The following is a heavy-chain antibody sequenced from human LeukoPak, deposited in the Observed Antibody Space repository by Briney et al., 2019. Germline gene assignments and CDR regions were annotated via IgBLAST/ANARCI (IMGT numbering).Heavy chain of an antibody. Sequence: SETLSLTCTVSGGSISSHYWSWIRQPPGKGLEWIGYIYYSGSTNYNPSLKSRVTISVDTSKNQFSLKLSSVTAADTAVYYCARGSSSSYYYYYYVDVWGKGTTVTVSS. CDR2: IYYSGST. D-gene: IGHD6-6*01. CDR1: GGSISSHY. V-gene: IGHV4-59*11. CDR3: ARGSSSSYYYYYYVDV. J-gene: IGHJ6*03.